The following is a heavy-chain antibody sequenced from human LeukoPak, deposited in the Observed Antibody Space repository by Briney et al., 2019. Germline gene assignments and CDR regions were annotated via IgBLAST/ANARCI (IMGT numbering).Heavy chain of an antibody. Sequence: PGGSLRLSCAVSGFTFYYFAMRGVRQTPGKGVEWIAYISRISTAIQYADSVKGGFTIYRDNGENSLFLQMNSLRVEDTALYYCARDGYNWAALWGQGTLVTVSS. V-gene: IGHV3-48*01. J-gene: IGHJ4*02. CDR3: ARDGYNWAAL. CDR1: GFTFYYFA. D-gene: IGHD5-24*01. CDR2: ISRISTAI.